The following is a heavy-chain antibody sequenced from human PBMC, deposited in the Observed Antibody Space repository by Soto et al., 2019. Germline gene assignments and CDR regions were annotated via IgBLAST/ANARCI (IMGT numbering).Heavy chain of an antibody. D-gene: IGHD6-13*01. CDR2: MNPNSGNT. CDR1: GYTFTSYD. Sequence: ASVKVSCKASGYTFTSYDINWVRQATGQGLEWMGWMNPNSGNTGYAQKFQGRVTMTENTSIDTAYMELSSLRSEDTAVYYCATARPGVAAVVPDAFDIWGQGTMVTVSS. V-gene: IGHV1-8*01. J-gene: IGHJ3*02. CDR3: ATARPGVAAVVPDAFDI.